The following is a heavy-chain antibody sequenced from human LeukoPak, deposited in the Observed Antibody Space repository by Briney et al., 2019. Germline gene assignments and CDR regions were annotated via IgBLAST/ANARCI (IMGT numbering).Heavy chain of an antibody. D-gene: IGHD3-22*01. CDR2: IKSNNGII. CDR3: TKDFYRDFYDSADYYFHY. J-gene: IGHJ4*02. V-gene: IGHV3-9*01. CDR1: GFIFDDFA. Sequence: PSRSLTLSWPAAGFIFDDFAMDWDRHVPANLQESAYGIKSNNGIIGYADSVKGRFSISRDNAKDSLYLQMNSLRPEDTALYYCTKDFYRDFYDSADYYFHYWGQGTLVTVSS.